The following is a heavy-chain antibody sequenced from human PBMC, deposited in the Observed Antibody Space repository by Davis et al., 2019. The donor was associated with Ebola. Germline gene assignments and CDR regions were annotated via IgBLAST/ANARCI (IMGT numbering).Heavy chain of an antibody. J-gene: IGHJ5*02. CDR3: ARQSGSIAASYGVRWFDP. D-gene: IGHD6-13*01. V-gene: IGHV4-59*05. CDR1: GGSISSYY. CDR2: IYYSGST. Sequence: GSLRLSCTVSGGSISSYYWSWIRQPPGKGLEWIGSIYYSGSTYYNPSLKSRVTISVDTSKNQFSLKLSSVTAADTAVYYCARQSGSIAASYGVRWFDPWGQGTLVTVSS.